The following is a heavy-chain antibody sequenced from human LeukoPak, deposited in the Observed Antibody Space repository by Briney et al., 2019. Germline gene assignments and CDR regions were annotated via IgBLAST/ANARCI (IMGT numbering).Heavy chain of an antibody. D-gene: IGHD4-17*01. CDR3: ARKPGGYYGDYVHFDY. Sequence: SETLSLTCTVSGGSISSGDYYWSWIRQPPGKGLEWIGYIYYSGSTYYNPSLKSRVTISVDTSKNQFSLKLSSVTAADTAVYYCARKPGGYYGDYVHFDYWGQGTLVTVSS. CDR2: IYYSGST. V-gene: IGHV4-30-4*01. CDR1: GGSISSGDYY. J-gene: IGHJ4*02.